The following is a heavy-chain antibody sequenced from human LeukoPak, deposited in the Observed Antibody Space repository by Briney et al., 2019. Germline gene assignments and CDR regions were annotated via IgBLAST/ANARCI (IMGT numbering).Heavy chain of an antibody. CDR1: GFTFSSYG. J-gene: IGHJ5*02. Sequence: PGGSLRLSCAASGFTFSSYGMHWVRQAPGKGLEWVAFIRYDGSNKYYADSVKGRFTISRDNSKNTLYLQMNSLRAEDTAVYYCARERGYSYVWFDPWGQGTLVTVSS. D-gene: IGHD5-18*01. CDR2: IRYDGSNK. CDR3: ARERGYSYVWFDP. V-gene: IGHV3-30*02.